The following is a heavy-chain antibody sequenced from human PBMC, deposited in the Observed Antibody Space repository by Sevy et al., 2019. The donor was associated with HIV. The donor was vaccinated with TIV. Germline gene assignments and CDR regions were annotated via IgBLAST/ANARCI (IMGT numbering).Heavy chain of an antibody. CDR2: TSYDGSSN. CDR1: GFTFSNFA. D-gene: IGHD3-22*01. CDR3: ATDDRDNSGYHFTY. J-gene: IGHJ4*02. V-gene: IGHV3-30-3*01. Sequence: GGSLRLSCAASGFTFSNFAMHWVRQAPGKGLEWVAITSYDGSSNYHADSVKGRFTISRDNSKHTLYLQMNSLTVEDTAVYYCATDDRDNSGYHFTYWGQGTLVTVSS.